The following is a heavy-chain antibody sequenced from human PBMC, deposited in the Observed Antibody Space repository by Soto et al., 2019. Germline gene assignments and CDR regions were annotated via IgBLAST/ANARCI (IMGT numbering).Heavy chain of an antibody. D-gene: IGHD1-20*01. J-gene: IGHJ5*02. Sequence: ASVKVSCKASGYTFTSYGISWVRQAPGQGLEWMGWISAYNGNTSYAQKFQGRVTMTRDTSTSTVYMELSSLRSEDTAVYYCASRYNWNGNTFDPWGQGTLVTVSS. CDR3: ASRYNWNGNTFDP. V-gene: IGHV1-18*01. CDR1: GYTFTSYG. CDR2: ISAYNGNT.